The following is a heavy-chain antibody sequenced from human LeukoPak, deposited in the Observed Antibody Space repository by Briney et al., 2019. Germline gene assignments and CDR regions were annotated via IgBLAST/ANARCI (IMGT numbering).Heavy chain of an antibody. CDR3: AKDPYDSYFDY. Sequence: PGGSLRLSCAASGFTFSGYWMTWVRQAPGKGLEWVSYISSSSSTIYYADSVKGRFTISRDNSKNTLYLQMNSLRAEDTAVYYCAKDPYDSYFDYWGQGTLVTVSS. CDR2: ISSSSSTI. CDR1: GFTFSGYW. J-gene: IGHJ4*02. V-gene: IGHV3-48*01. D-gene: IGHD3-22*01.